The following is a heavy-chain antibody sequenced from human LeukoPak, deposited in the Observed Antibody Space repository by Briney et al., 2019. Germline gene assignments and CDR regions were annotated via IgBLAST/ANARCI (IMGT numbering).Heavy chain of an antibody. V-gene: IGHV4-34*01. D-gene: IGHD4-17*01. CDR3: ARGPDYGDYVRGSFVDY. CDR1: GGSFSGYY. Sequence: SETLSLTCAVYGGSFSGYYWSWIRQPPGKGLEWIGEINHSGSTNYNPSLESRVTISVDTSKNQFSLKLSSVTAADTAVYYCARGPDYGDYVRGSFVDYWGQGTLVTVSS. CDR2: INHSGST. J-gene: IGHJ4*02.